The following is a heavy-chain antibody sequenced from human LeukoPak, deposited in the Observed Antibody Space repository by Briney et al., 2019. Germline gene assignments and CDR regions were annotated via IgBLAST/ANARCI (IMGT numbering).Heavy chain of an antibody. J-gene: IGHJ4*02. CDR2: IYSGGST. V-gene: IGHV3-53*01. Sequence: PGGSLRLSCAASGFTFSSNYMSWVRQAPGKGLEWVSVIYSGGSTYYADSVKGRFTISRDNSKNTLYLQMNSLRAEDTAVYCCARDAYTSYYFDYWGQGTLVTVSS. CDR1: GFTFSSNY. CDR3: ARDAYTSYYFDY. D-gene: IGHD3-16*01.